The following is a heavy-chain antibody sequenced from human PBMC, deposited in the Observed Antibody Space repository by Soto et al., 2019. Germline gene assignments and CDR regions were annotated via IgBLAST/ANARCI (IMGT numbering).Heavy chain of an antibody. CDR3: ARENVYLDYYYYGMDV. V-gene: IGHV3-21*01. D-gene: IGHD2-8*01. CDR2: ISSSSSYI. J-gene: IGHJ6*02. Sequence: EVQLVESGGGLVKPGGSLRLSCAASGFTFSSYSMNWVRQAPGKGLEWVSSISSSSSYIYYADSVKGRFTISRDNAKNSLYLQMNSLRAEDTAVYYCARENVYLDYYYYGMDVWGQGTTVTVSS. CDR1: GFTFSSYS.